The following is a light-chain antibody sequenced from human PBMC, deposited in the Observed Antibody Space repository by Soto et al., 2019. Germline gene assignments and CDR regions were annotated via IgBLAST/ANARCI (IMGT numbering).Light chain of an antibody. J-gene: IGLJ1*01. CDR3: SSYAGNTKGV. Sequence: QSALTQPPSASGSPGQSVTISCTGTSSDVGGYDYVSWYQQHPGKAPKLMIFEVSKRPSGVPDRFSGSKSGNTASLTVFGLQAEDEADYYCSSYAGNTKGVFGTGTKLTVL. V-gene: IGLV2-8*01. CDR1: SSDVGGYDY. CDR2: EVS.